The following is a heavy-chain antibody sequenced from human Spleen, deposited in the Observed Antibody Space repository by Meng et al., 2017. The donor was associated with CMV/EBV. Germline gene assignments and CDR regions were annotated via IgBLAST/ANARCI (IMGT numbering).Heavy chain of an antibody. CDR3: AKSTSRTTVVIDY. CDR2: ISGSGGST. D-gene: IGHD4-23*01. V-gene: IGHV3-23*01. Sequence: GESLKISCAASGFTFSSYAMSWVRQAPGKGLEWVSAISGSGGSTYYADSVKGRFTISRDNSKNTLYLQMNSLRAEDTAVYYCAKSTSRTTVVIDYCGQGTLVTVSS. CDR1: GFTFSSYA. J-gene: IGHJ4*02.